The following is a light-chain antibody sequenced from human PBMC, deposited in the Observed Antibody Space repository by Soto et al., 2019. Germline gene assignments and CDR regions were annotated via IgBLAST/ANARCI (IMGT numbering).Light chain of an antibody. CDR3: QQRSPGGL. V-gene: IGKV3-11*01. J-gene: IGKJ2*01. CDR1: QSVSSY. Sequence: EIVLTQSPATLSLSPGERATLSCRASQSVSSYLAWYQQKPGQAPRLLIYDASNRATGIPARFSGSGSGTDFPPTISSLEPEDFAVNYFQQRSPGGLFGQGTKLRSN. CDR2: DAS.